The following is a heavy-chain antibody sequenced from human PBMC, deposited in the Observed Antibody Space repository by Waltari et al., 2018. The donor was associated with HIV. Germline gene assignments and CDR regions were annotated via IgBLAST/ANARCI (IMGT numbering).Heavy chain of an antibody. Sequence: QLQLQESGPGLVKPSETLSLTCTVSGGSISSSSYYWGWIRQPPGKGLEWIGSIYYSGSTYYNPSLKSRVTISVDTSKNQFSLKLSSVTAADTAVYYCARLADYDFWSGRAGFDPWGQGTLVTVSS. J-gene: IGHJ5*02. CDR2: IYYSGST. CDR1: GGSISSSSYY. D-gene: IGHD3-3*01. V-gene: IGHV4-39*01. CDR3: ARLADYDFWSGRAGFDP.